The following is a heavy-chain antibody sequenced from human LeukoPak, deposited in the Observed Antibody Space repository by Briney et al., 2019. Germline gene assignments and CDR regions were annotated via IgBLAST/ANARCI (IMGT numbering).Heavy chain of an antibody. V-gene: IGHV6-1*01. Sequence: SQALSLTFAISVDSVSTNSAAWNWIRQSPSRGLEWLGRTFYRSKWFNEYALSVKSRISIESDTSKTQFSLHLNSVTPEDTAVYYCARLRLPTNFFDYWGQGALVTVSS. J-gene: IGHJ4*02. CDR1: VDSVSTNSAA. CDR3: ARLRLPTNFFDY. CDR2: TFYRSKWFN.